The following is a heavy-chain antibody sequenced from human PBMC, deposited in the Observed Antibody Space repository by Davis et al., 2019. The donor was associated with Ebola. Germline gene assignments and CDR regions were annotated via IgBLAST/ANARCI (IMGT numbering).Heavy chain of an antibody. CDR2: ISYDGSNK. Sequence: GESLKISCAASGFTFSSYAMHWVRQAPGKGLEWVAVISYDGSNKYYADSVKGRFTISRDNSKNTLYLQMNSLRAEDTAVYYCARGAYSITMIVVVSPIDYWGQGTLVTVSS. V-gene: IGHV3-30*04. CDR1: GFTFSSYA. D-gene: IGHD3-22*01. J-gene: IGHJ4*02. CDR3: ARGAYSITMIVVVSPIDY.